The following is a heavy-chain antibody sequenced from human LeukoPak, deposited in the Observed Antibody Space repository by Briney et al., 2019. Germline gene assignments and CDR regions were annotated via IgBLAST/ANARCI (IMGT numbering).Heavy chain of an antibody. CDR2: ISGSGGST. V-gene: IGHV3-23*01. D-gene: IGHD3-10*01. CDR3: AKGPGSYYNIYYFDY. J-gene: IGHJ4*02. CDR1: GFTFSSYA. Sequence: PGGSLRLSCAASGFTFSSYAMSWVRQAPGKGLEWVSAISGSGGSTYYADSVKGRFTISRDNSKNTLYLQMNSLRAEDTAVYYCAKGPGSYYNIYYFDYWGQGTLVTVSS.